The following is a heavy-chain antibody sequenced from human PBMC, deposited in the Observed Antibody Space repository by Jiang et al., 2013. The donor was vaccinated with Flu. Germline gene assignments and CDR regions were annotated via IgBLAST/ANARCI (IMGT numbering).Heavy chain of an antibody. J-gene: IGHJ5*02. CDR2: IIPILGIA. D-gene: IGHD6-13*01. CDR1: GGTFSSYA. Sequence: GAEVKKPGSSVKVSCKASGGTFSSYAISWVRQAPGQGLEWMGRIIPILGIANYAQKFQGRVTITADKSTSTAYMELSSLRSEDTAVYYCARPYSSSWYSGWFDPWGQGTLVTVSS. V-gene: IGHV1-69*04. CDR3: ARPYSSSWYSGWFDP.